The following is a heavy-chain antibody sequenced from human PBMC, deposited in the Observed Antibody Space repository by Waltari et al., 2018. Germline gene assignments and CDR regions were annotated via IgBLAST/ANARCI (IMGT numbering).Heavy chain of an antibody. Sequence: EVQLLESGGGLVQPGGSLRLSCAASGFTFSSYVMSWVRQAPGKGLWWFSAIRGSGDSTYYADSVKGRCSISRDNSKNTLYLQINNLRAEDTAVYYCAKDTDCGGDCSWYYFDYWGQGTLVTVSS. J-gene: IGHJ4*02. CDR2: IRGSGDST. CDR3: AKDTDCGGDCSWYYFDY. CDR1: GFTFSSYV. D-gene: IGHD2-21*02. V-gene: IGHV3-23*01.